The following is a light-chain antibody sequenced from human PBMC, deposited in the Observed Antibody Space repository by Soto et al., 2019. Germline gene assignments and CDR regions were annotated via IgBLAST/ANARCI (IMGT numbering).Light chain of an antibody. Sequence: IQVTNCPSVLSASLATRVTTPCRASQSITSWLAWYQKTPGKAPQLLIYDASSLPSGVPSWFSSSGSGTDFTLTISSLPHEDFATYYCQQSNSNITFGQGTRLEIK. CDR2: DAS. V-gene: IGKV1-5*01. J-gene: IGKJ5*01. CDR1: QSITSW. CDR3: QQSNSNIT.